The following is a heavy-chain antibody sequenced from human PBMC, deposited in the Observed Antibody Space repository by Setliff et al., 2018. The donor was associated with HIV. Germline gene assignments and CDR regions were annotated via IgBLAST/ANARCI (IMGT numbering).Heavy chain of an antibody. Sequence: GGSLRLSCEASGFPFSNAGMSWVRQAPGKGLEWVSAISGSGGSTYYADSVKGRFTISSDNSKNTLYLQMNSLRAEDTAVYNCAKDAGYGDPRGRHMDVWGKGTTVTVAS. V-gene: IGHV3-23*01. CDR2: ISGSGGST. D-gene: IGHD4-17*01. CDR1: GFPFSNAG. J-gene: IGHJ6*03. CDR3: AKDAGYGDPRGRHMDV.